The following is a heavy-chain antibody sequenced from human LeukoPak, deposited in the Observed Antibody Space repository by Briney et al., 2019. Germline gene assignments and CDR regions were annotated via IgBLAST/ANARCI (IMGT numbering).Heavy chain of an antibody. CDR3: ARDGSARSGNNNFYY. D-gene: IGHD4-23*01. Sequence: ASVKVSCKTSGYGFTGCYMHWVRQAPGQGLEWMGWIGPNSGDTNYAREFQGRVTMTRDTSISTAYMELSGLTSDDTAVYYCARDGSARSGNNNFYYWGQGTLVTVSS. CDR2: IGPNSGDT. J-gene: IGHJ4*02. CDR1: GYGFTGCY. V-gene: IGHV1-2*02.